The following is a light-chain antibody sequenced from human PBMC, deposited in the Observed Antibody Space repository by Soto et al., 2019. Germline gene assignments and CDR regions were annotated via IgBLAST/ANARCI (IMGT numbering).Light chain of an antibody. CDR2: GNS. V-gene: IGLV1-40*01. CDR1: SSNIGADYD. CDR3: QSYDSSLSGWV. J-gene: IGLJ3*02. Sequence: QAVVTQPPSVSGAPGQRVTISCTGSSSNIGADYDVHWYQQLPGTAPRLLIYGNSDRPSGVPDRFSASRSGTSASLAITGLQTEDEADYYCQSYDSSLSGWVFGGGTQLTVL.